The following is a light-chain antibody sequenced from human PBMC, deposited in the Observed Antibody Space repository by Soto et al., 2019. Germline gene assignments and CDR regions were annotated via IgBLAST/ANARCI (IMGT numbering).Light chain of an antibody. CDR3: TSYAGGNNV. J-gene: IGLJ1*01. CDR2: EVN. Sequence: QSVLTQPPSASGSPGQSVTISCTGTSSDVGGYNYVSWYQQHPCNVPKLMVYEVNKRPSGVPDRFSGSKSGNTASLTVSGLQAEDEADYYCTSYAGGNNVFGTGTKLTVL. CDR1: SSDVGGYNY. V-gene: IGLV2-8*01.